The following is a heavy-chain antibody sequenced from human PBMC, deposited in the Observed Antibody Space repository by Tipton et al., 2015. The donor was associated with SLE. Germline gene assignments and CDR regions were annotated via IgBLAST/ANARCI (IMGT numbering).Heavy chain of an antibody. D-gene: IGHD1-26*01. CDR3: ARDLGPIVGATKGEYFDY. CDR2: IYTSGST. Sequence: TLSLTCAVSGYSISSGYYWGWIRQPPGKGLEWIGSIYTSGSTNYNPSLKSRVTISVDTSKNQFSLKLSPVTAADTAVYYCARDLGPIVGATKGEYFDYWGQGTLVTVSS. V-gene: IGHV4-38-2*02. J-gene: IGHJ4*02. CDR1: GYSISSGYY.